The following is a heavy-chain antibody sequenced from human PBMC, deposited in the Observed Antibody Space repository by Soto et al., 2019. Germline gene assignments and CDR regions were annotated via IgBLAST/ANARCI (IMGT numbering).Heavy chain of an antibody. CDR1: GFTFSNAW. Sequence: GGSLRLSCAASGFTFSNAWMDWVRQAPGKGLEWVGRIKSKTDGGTTDYAAPVKGRFTISRDDSKNTLYLQMNSLKTEDTAVYYCTTDSSEQQLVPGPYYYYYYGMDVWGQGTTVTVS. CDR3: TTDSSEQQLVPGPYYYYYYGMDV. J-gene: IGHJ6*02. D-gene: IGHD6-13*01. CDR2: IKSKTDGGTT. V-gene: IGHV3-15*07.